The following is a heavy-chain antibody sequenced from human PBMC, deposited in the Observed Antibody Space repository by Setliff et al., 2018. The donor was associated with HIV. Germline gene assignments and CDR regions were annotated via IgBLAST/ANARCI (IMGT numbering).Heavy chain of an antibody. CDR1: GDSISSNNYY. Sequence: PSETLSLTCTVSGDSISSNNYYWAWIRQPPRKGLEWTGSMDSSGNTYYSPSLRSRVTLSLDTSKNHISLHLSSVTAADTAVYYCVRQGHWYIPWYFDYWGQGALVTVSS. J-gene: IGHJ4*02. CDR3: VRQGHWYIPWYFDY. CDR2: MDSSGNT. V-gene: IGHV4-39*07. D-gene: IGHD1-20*01.